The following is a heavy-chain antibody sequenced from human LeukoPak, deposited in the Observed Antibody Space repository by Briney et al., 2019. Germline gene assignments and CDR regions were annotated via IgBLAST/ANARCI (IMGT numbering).Heavy chain of an antibody. J-gene: IGHJ4*02. V-gene: IGHV4-59*11. CDR2: IFNTANT. CDR3: ASRPADTTWYGVFDY. Sequence: SETLSLTCSVSGGSINSHYWSWIRQPPGERREWFGYIFNTANTNYHPSLASRVTMSVDTSRAQFFLRLSPVTAADTAISYCASRPADTTWYGVFDYWSQGTLVTVSS. D-gene: IGHD3-10*01. CDR1: GGSINSHY.